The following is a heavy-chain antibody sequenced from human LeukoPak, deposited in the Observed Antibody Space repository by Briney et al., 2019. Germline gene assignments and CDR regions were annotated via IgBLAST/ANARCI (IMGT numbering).Heavy chain of an antibody. CDR2: IYSGSGT. CDR3: ARDRYDFWSGYYES. Sequence: GGSLRLSCAASGFTVSSNYMSWVRQAPGKGLEWVSVIYSGSGTYYADSVKGRFTISRDNSKNTLYLQMSSLRAEDTAVYYCARDRYDFWSGYYESWGQGTLVTVSS. J-gene: IGHJ5*02. CDR1: GFTVSSNY. V-gene: IGHV3-66*02. D-gene: IGHD3-3*01.